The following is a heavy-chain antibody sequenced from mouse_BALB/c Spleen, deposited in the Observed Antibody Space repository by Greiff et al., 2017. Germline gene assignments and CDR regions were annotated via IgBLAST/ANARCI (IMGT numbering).Heavy chain of an antibody. CDR3: ARGGY. Sequence: EVKLMESGPGLVKPSQSLSLTCTVTGYSITSDYAWNWIRQFPGNKLEWMGYISYSGSTSYNPSLKSRISITRDTSKNQFFLQLNSVTTEDTATYYCARGGYWGQGTTLTVSS. V-gene: IGHV3-2*02. CDR2: ISYSGST. J-gene: IGHJ2*01. CDR1: GYSITSDYA.